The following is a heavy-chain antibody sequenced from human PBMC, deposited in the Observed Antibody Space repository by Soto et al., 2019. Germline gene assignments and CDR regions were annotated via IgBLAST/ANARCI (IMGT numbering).Heavy chain of an antibody. CDR3: ARDIVVVPAAILHYYYGMDV. CDR2: ISAYNGNT. D-gene: IGHD2-2*01. Sequence: VQLVQSGAEVKKPGASVKVSCMASGYTFTSYGISWVRQAPGQGLEWMGWISAYNGNTNYAQKLQGRVTMTTDTSTSTAYMELRSLRSDDTAVYYCARDIVVVPAAILHYYYGMDVWGQGTTVTVSS. V-gene: IGHV1-18*01. J-gene: IGHJ6*02. CDR1: GYTFTSYG.